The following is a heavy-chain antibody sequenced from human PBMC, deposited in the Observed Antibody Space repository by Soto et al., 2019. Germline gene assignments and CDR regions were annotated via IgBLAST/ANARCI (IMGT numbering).Heavy chain of an antibody. V-gene: IGHV1-2*04. CDR1: GYTFTGYY. D-gene: IGHD5-12*01. Sequence: ASVKVSCKASGYTFTGYYMHWVRQAPGQGLEWMGWINPNSGGTNYAQKFQGWVTMTRDTSISTAYMELSRLRSDDTAVYYCAREVIVATICDAFDIWGQGTMVTVSS. CDR2: INPNSGGT. CDR3: AREVIVATICDAFDI. J-gene: IGHJ3*02.